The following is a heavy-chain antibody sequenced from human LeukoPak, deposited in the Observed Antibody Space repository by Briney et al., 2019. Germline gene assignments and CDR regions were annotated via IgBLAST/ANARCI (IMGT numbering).Heavy chain of an antibody. Sequence: SETLSLTCAVYGESSFSSYYWSWIRQTPGGALEWIGEINHGGYTNYNPSLKSRVTLSIDTSKNQFSLRVTSVTAADTAVYYCSRQVVGNDYWGQGTLVTVSS. CDR1: GESSFSSYY. J-gene: IGHJ4*02. D-gene: IGHD3-22*01. CDR2: INHGGYT. CDR3: SRQVVGNDY. V-gene: IGHV4-34*01.